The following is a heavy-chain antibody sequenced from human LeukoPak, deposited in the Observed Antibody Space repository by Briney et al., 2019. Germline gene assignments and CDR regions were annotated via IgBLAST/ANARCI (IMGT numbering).Heavy chain of an antibody. CDR1: EFPFWNYW. Sequence: EGSLRLSCAASEFPFWNYWMSWVRQAPGKGLEWVANIRHDGSEKNYVDSVKGRFTISRDNAKDLLYLQLNSLRAEDTAVYYCARDWGPYYYYYMDVWGKGTTVTVSS. V-gene: IGHV3-7*01. CDR3: ARDWGPYYYYYMDV. J-gene: IGHJ6*03. CDR2: IRHDGSEK. D-gene: IGHD3-16*01.